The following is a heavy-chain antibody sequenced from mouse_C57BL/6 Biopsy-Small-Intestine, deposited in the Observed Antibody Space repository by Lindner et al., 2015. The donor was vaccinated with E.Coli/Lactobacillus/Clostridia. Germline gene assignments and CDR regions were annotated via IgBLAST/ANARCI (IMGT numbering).Heavy chain of an antibody. CDR2: ISTGSSPF. V-gene: IGHV5-17*01. CDR1: GFTFSDYG. J-gene: IGHJ2*01. Sequence: QLQESGEALVKPGGSLKLSCAASGFTFSDYGMHWVRQAPEKGLEWVAYISTGSSPFYYADTVKGRFTISRDNAKNTLFLQMTSLRSEDTAMYYCARAFPDYWGQGTTLTVSS. CDR3: ARAFPDY.